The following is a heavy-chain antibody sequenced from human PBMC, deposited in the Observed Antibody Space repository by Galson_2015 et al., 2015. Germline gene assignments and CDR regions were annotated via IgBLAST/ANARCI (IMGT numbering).Heavy chain of an antibody. CDR1: GFTFSNYS. V-gene: IGHV3-48*02. Sequence: FLRLSCAASGFTFSNYSMSWVRQAPGKGPEWISYITSRSSTIYYSDSVKGRFTISRDNAKNSLYLEMKSLRDEDTALYYCARDLGYCSGTSCYSVGAFDIWGQGTMVTVSS. CDR2: ITSRSSTI. J-gene: IGHJ3*02. CDR3: ARDLGYCSGTSCYSVGAFDI. D-gene: IGHD2-15*01.